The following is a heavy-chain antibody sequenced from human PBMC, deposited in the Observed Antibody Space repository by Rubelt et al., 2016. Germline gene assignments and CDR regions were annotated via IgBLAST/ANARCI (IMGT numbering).Heavy chain of an antibody. CDR2: IKYDGSEE. J-gene: IGHJ4*02. V-gene: IGHV3-7*01. CDR1: GLTFSSYW. CDR3: ARDSDY. Sequence: EVQLVESGGDLVQPGESLRLSCAASGLTFSSYWMSWVRQAPGKGLEWVANIKYDGSEEYYVDSVKGRFTISRDNAKNSLFLQMNSLRAEDTAVYYCARDSDYWGQGTLVTVSS.